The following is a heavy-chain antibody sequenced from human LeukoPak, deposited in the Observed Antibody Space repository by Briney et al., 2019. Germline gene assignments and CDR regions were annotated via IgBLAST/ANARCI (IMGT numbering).Heavy chain of an antibody. V-gene: IGHV1-2*02. CDR3: ARDGIAAAVPDY. CDR2: INPNSGGT. CDR1: GYTFTGYY. D-gene: IGHD6-13*01. J-gene: IGHJ4*02. Sequence: ASVKVSCKASGYTFTGYYMHWVRQAPGQGLEGMGWINPNSGGTNYAQKFQGRVTMTRDTSISTAYMELSRLRSDDTAVYYCARDGIAAAVPDYWGQGTLVTVSS.